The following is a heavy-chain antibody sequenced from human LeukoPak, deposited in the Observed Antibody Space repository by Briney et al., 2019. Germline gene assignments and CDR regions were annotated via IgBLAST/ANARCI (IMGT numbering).Heavy chain of an antibody. CDR2: MNPNSGNT. Sequence: ASVKVSCKASGYTFISYGISWVRQATGQGLEWMGWMNPNSGNTGYAQKFQGRVTMTRNTSISTAYMELSSLRSEDTAVYYCARVYAGGYYYDSSGYYNFDYWGQGTLVTVSS. D-gene: IGHD3-22*01. V-gene: IGHV1-8*02. CDR1: GYTFISYG. CDR3: ARVYAGGYYYDSSGYYNFDY. J-gene: IGHJ4*02.